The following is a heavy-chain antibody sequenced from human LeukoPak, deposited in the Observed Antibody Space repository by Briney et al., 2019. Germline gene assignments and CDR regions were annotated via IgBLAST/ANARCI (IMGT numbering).Heavy chain of an antibody. J-gene: IGHJ6*02. D-gene: IGHD2-2*01. Sequence: GSLRLSCAASGFTFSDYYMSWIRQAPGKGLEWVSYISSSSSYTNYADSVKGRFTISRDNAKNSLYLQMNSLRAEDTAVYYCARANARPASYYGMDVWGQGTTVTVSS. CDR2: ISSSSSYT. CDR1: GFTFSDYY. CDR3: ARANARPASYYGMDV. V-gene: IGHV3-11*05.